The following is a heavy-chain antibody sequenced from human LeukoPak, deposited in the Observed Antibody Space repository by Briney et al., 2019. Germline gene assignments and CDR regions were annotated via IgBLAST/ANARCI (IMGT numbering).Heavy chain of an antibody. J-gene: IGHJ4*02. CDR2: ISYDGSTK. V-gene: IGHV3-30*03. D-gene: IGHD4-23*01. Sequence: GRSLRLSCAASGFTFSTYGMHWVRQAPGKGLEWVALISYDGSTKYYADSVKGRFTISRDTSRNTLFLQMNSLRAEDTAVYYCARDRGYSSFDYWGQGTLVTVSS. CDR1: GFTFSTYG. CDR3: ARDRGYSSFDY.